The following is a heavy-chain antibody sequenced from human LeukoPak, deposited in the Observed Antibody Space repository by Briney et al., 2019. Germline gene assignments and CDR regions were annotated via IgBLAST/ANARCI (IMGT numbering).Heavy chain of an antibody. Sequence: PGGSLRLSCAASGFTFSNYAMNWVRQAPGKGLEWVSSISGSGGSTHYADSVRGRFTVSRDNTKNTLYLQMNGLGAEDTAVYYRANRYCSTTTCSYFDYWGQGTLVTVSS. J-gene: IGHJ4*02. D-gene: IGHD2-2*01. V-gene: IGHV3-23*01. CDR3: ANRYCSTTTCSYFDY. CDR2: ISGSGGST. CDR1: GFTFSNYA.